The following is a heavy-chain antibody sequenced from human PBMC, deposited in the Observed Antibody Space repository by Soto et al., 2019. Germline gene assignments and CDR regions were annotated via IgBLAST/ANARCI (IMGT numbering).Heavy chain of an antibody. D-gene: IGHD7-27*01. CDR1: GVSLSTGGVG. V-gene: IGHV2-5*01. Sequence: QITLKASGPTLLKPTQTLTLTCTFSGVSLSTGGVGVGWIRQPPGKALEWLALINWNDDKPYSPSLKSRLTITKDTYNNLVVHTMTHMDAVDTASYYCAHAKLGLDAFDFWGQGTMVTVSS. CDR3: AHAKLGLDAFDF. CDR2: INWNDDK. J-gene: IGHJ4*02.